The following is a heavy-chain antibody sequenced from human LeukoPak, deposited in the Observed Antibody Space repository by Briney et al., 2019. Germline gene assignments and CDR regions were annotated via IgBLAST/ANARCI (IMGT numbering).Heavy chain of an antibody. CDR1: GGSISSNSYY. Sequence: SETLSLTCIVSGGSISSNSYYWGWIRQPPGKGLEWIGSIYYTGSTYYNPSLKSRVTISVDTSKTQFSLKLSSVTAADTAVYYCAALTVTVAGRFDYWGQGTLVTVSS. D-gene: IGHD6-19*01. J-gene: IGHJ4*02. CDR2: IYYTGST. V-gene: IGHV4-39*01. CDR3: AALTVTVAGRFDY.